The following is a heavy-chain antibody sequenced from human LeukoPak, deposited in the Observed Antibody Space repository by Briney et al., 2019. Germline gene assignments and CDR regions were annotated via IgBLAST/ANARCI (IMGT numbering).Heavy chain of an antibody. V-gene: IGHV3-23*01. CDR2: ISGSGGNT. CDR3: ARGRGGDYVPSRFDY. Sequence: GGSLRLSCSASGFAFSGFAMGWVRQAPGKGLEWVSSISGSGGNTYYADSVEGRFTVSRDNSKNTVYLQVNSLRAEDTALYYCARGRGGDYVPSRFDYWGQGTLVTVSS. D-gene: IGHD4-17*01. CDR1: GFAFSGFA. J-gene: IGHJ4*02.